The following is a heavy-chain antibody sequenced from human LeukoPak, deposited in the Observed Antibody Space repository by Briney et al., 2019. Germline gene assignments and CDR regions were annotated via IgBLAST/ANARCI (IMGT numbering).Heavy chain of an antibody. J-gene: IGHJ4*02. CDR3: ARRPYSSSWYYLDY. CDR1: GLTFSDYY. V-gene: IGHV3-11*04. D-gene: IGHD6-13*01. Sequence: GGSLRLSCAASGLTFSDYYMSWIRQAPGKGLEWVSYISSSGSSIFYADSVKGRFTISRDNAKNSLYLQMNSLRAEDTAVYYCARRPYSSSWYYLDYWGQGTLVTVSS. CDR2: ISSSGSSI.